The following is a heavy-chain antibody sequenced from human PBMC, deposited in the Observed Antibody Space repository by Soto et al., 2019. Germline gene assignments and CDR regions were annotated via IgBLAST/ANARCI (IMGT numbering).Heavy chain of an antibody. J-gene: IGHJ4*02. D-gene: IGHD2-15*01. Sequence: QVQLQQWGAGLLKPSETLSLTCAVYGGSFSGDYWSWIRQPPGQGLEWIGEINHSGSTNDNPSLKGQGARSLYKSTLKFSLKLSAVTSADPAVYYWARAAARYWSGGSCYSGSDYWGQGTLVTVSS. CDR2: INHSGST. CDR1: GGSFSGDY. CDR3: ARAAARYWSGGSCYSGSDY. V-gene: IGHV4-34*01.